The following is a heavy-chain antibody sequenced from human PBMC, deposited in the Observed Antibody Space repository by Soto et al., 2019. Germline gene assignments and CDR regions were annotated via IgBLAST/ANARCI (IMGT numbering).Heavy chain of an antibody. CDR3: ARDQGVSAAGITWFEP. V-gene: IGHV4-4*07. CDR1: GASMNSYH. CDR2: VHSSEST. Sequence: SETLSLTCTVSGASMNSYHWSWIRQPAGQGLEWIGHVHSSESTNYNPSLNSRVTMSIETSKNQYSLSLMSLTAADTAASYCARDQGVSAAGITWFEPWGQGSLVTVSS. J-gene: IGHJ5*02. D-gene: IGHD6-13*01.